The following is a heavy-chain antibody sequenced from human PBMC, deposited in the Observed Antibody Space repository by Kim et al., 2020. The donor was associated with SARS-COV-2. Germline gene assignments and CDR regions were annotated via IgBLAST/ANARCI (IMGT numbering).Heavy chain of an antibody. Sequence: GGSLRLSCAASGFTFSSYGMHWVRQAPGKGLEWVAVISYDGSNKYMADSVKGGFTISRDNSKNRQYLQMNSLRAEDTAVYYCAREGGYVLLWFENYGMDVWGQGTTVTVSS. J-gene: IGHJ6*02. CDR3: AREGGYVLLWFENYGMDV. CDR1: GFTFSSYG. D-gene: IGHD3-10*01. V-gene: IGHV3-33*05. CDR2: ISYDGSNK.